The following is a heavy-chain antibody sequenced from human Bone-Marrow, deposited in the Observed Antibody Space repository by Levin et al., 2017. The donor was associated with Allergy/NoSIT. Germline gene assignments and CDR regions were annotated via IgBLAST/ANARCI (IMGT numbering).Heavy chain of an antibody. CDR3: ARDLGRSRRGAGYYYYGMDV. CDR2: IYYSGST. Sequence: PSETLSLTCTVSGGSINSYYWSWIRQPPGKGLEWIGYIYYSGSTDYNPSLKSRVTISVDTSKNQFSLKLSSVTAADTAVYYCARDLGRSRRGAGYYYYGMDVWGQGTTVTVSS. CDR1: GGSINSYY. J-gene: IGHJ6*02. D-gene: IGHD7-27*01. V-gene: IGHV4-59*01.